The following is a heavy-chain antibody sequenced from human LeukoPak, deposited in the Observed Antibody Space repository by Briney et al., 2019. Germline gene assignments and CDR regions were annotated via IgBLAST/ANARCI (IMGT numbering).Heavy chain of an antibody. CDR1: GVSISSSSYY. CDR2: IYYSGST. V-gene: IGHV4-39*07. Sequence: PSETLSLTCTVSGVSISSSSYYWGWIRQPPGKGLECIGSIYYSGSTYYNPSLKSRVTISVDTSKNQFSLKLSSVTAADTAVYYCARADSRRYYYYYMDVWGKGTTVTVSS. J-gene: IGHJ6*03. CDR3: ARADSRRYYYYYMDV. D-gene: IGHD5-18*01.